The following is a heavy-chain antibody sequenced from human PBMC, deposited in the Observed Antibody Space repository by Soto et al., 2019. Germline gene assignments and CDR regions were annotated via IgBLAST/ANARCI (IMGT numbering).Heavy chain of an antibody. Sequence: EVQLVESGGGLVKPGGSLRLSCAASGFTFSSYTIHWVRQAPGKGLEWVSSISSGGSDVYYADSVKGRFTISRDNAKNSLYLQMNSLRAEDTAVYYCARGRDNPTDYWGPGTLVTVSS. CDR3: ARGRDNPTDY. V-gene: IGHV3-21*01. CDR1: GFTFSSYT. CDR2: ISSGGSDV. J-gene: IGHJ4*02. D-gene: IGHD1-1*01.